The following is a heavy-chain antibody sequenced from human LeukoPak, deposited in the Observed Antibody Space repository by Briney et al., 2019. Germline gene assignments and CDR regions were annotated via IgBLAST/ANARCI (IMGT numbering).Heavy chain of an antibody. CDR2: ISSSSSTI. D-gene: IGHD1-26*01. J-gene: IGHJ6*02. Sequence: GGSLRLSCAASGFTFSSYSMNWVRQAPGKGLEWVSYISSSSSTIYYADSVKGRFTISRDNAKSSLYLQMNSLRAEDTAVYYCARDREGANSGYDNYGMDVWGQGTTVTVSS. CDR3: ARDREGANSGYDNYGMDV. CDR1: GFTFSSYS. V-gene: IGHV3-48*04.